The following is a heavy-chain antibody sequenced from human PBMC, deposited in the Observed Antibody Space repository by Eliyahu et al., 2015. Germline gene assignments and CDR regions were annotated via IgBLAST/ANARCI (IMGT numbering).Heavy chain of an antibody. CDR2: IITILGTA. CDR3: VVGDY. V-gene: IGHV1-69*01. D-gene: IGHD3-10*01. J-gene: IGHJ4*02. Sequence: QVHLVQSGAEMRKPGSSVXVXCKASGGTFXRNAILWVXQAPGQGLEWMGGIITILGTANYAQKFQGRVTITADESTSTTYMDLSSLRSEDTAVYYCVVGDYWGQGTLVFVSS. CDR1: GGTFXRNA.